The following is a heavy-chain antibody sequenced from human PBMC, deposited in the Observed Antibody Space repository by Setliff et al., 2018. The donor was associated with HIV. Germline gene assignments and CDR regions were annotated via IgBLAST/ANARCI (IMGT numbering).Heavy chain of an antibody. Sequence: SETLSLTCTVSGGSISSGGYYWSWIRQHPGKGLEWIGYIYYSGSTYYNPSLKSRVTISIDTSKNQFPLKLNSVTAADTAVYYCARLSVVTATRIYYFDYWGQGTLVTVSS. D-gene: IGHD2-21*02. CDR3: ARLSVVTATRIYYFDY. CDR2: IYYSGST. V-gene: IGHV4-31*03. CDR1: GGSISSGGYY. J-gene: IGHJ4*02.